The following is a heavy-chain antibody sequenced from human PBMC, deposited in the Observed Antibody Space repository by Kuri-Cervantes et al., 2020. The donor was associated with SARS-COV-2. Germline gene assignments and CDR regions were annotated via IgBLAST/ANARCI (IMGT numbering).Heavy chain of an antibody. CDR3: AWELLWPDAFDI. J-gene: IGHJ3*02. D-gene: IGHD2-15*01. CDR1: GFTFDDYG. Sequence: GESLKISCAASGFTFDDYGMSWVRQAPGKGLEWVSGINWNGGSTGYADSVKGRFTISRDNSKNTLYLQMNSLRAEDTAVYYCAWELLWPDAFDIWGQGTMVTVSS. V-gene: IGHV3-20*04. CDR2: INWNGGST.